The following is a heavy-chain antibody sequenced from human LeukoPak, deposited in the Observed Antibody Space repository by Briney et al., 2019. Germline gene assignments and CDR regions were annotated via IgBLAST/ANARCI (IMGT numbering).Heavy chain of an antibody. V-gene: IGHV1-69*04. CDR2: IIPILGIA. CDR3: AREVRRRDYEGGVDY. CDR1: GYTFTSYG. Sequence: GASVKVSCKASGYTFTSYGISWVRQAPGQGLEWMGRIIPILGIANYAQKFQGRVTITADKSTSTAYMELSSLRSEDTAVYYCAREVRRRDYEGGVDYWGQGTLVTVSS. D-gene: IGHD4-17*01. J-gene: IGHJ4*02.